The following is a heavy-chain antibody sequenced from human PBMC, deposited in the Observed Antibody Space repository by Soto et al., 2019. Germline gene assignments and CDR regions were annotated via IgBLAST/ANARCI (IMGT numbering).Heavy chain of an antibody. V-gene: IGHV4-30-4*01. J-gene: IGHJ4*02. CDR2: IYYSGST. CDR1: GGSISSGDYY. CDR3: ARAFDILTRYYFDY. Sequence: PSETLSLTYTVSGGSISSGDYYWSWIRQPPGKGLEWIGYIYYSGSTYYNPSLKSRVTISVDTSKNQFSLKLSSVTAADTAVYYCARAFDILTRYYFDYWGQGTLVTVSS. D-gene: IGHD3-9*01.